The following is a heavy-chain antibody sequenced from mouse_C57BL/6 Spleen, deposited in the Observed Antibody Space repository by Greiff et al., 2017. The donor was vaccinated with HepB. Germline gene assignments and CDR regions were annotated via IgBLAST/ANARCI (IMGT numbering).Heavy chain of an antibody. V-gene: IGHV1-50*01. CDR1: GYTFTSYW. D-gene: IGHD2-1*01. CDR2: IDPSDSYT. J-gene: IGHJ4*01. CDR3: ARSRVYYGNSEDAMDY. Sequence: QVHVKQPGAELVKPGASVKLSCKASGYTFTSYWMQWVKQRPGQGLEWIGEIDPSDSYTNYNQKFKGKATLTVDTSSSTAYMQLSSLTSEDSAVYYCARSRVYYGNSEDAMDYWGQGTSVTVSS.